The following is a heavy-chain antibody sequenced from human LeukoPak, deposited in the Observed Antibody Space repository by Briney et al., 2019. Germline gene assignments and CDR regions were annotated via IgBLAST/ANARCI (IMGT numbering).Heavy chain of an antibody. Sequence: SETLSLTCAVSGYSISSGHFWGWIRQPPGKGLEWIGSIYYSGSTYYNPSLKSRVTISVDTSQNQFSLKLSSVTAADTAVYYCARREYGTNNWFDPWGQGTLVTVSS. CDR3: ARREYGTNNWFDP. V-gene: IGHV4-38-2*01. CDR1: GYSISSGHF. D-gene: IGHD2/OR15-2a*01. J-gene: IGHJ5*02. CDR2: IYYSGST.